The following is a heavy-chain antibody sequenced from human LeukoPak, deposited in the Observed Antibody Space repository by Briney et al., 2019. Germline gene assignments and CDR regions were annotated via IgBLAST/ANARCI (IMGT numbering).Heavy chain of an antibody. Sequence: PSETLSLTCTVSGGSISSYYWSWIRQPPGKGLELIGYIYYSGSTNYNPSLKSRVTISVDTSKNQFSLKLSSVTAADTAVYYCATEASTPGPTSAFDVWGQGTMVTVSS. V-gene: IGHV4-59*01. D-gene: IGHD1-1*01. CDR3: ATEASTPGPTSAFDV. J-gene: IGHJ3*01. CDR1: GGSISSYY. CDR2: IYYSGST.